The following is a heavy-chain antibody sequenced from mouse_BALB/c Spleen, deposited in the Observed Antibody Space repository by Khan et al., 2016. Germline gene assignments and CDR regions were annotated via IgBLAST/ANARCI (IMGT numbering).Heavy chain of an antibody. J-gene: IGHJ2*01. V-gene: IGHV3-8*02. Sequence: EVKLEVSGPSLVKPSQTPSLTCSVTGDSITSGYWNWIRKFPGNKLEYMGYISYSGSTYYNPSLKSRISITRDTSNNQYYLQLNFVTTEDTATSYCASRGTTYYFDYWGQGTTLTVSS. CDR2: ISYSGST. CDR1: GDSITSGY. CDR3: ASRGTTYYFDY. D-gene: IGHD1-1*01.